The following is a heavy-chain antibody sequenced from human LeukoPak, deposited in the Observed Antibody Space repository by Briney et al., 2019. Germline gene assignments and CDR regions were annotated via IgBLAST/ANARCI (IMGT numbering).Heavy chain of an antibody. J-gene: IGHJ4*02. CDR3: AKMGYSGSYY. D-gene: IGHD1-26*01. CDR1: GFTFSSYE. V-gene: IGHV3-48*03. Sequence: PGGSLRLSCVASGFTFSSYEMNWVRQAPGKGLEWVSYISSSGFIMYYADSVEGRFTISRDNAKNSLYLQMNSLRAGDTAVYYCAKMGYSGSYYWGQGTLVTVSS. CDR2: ISSSGFIM.